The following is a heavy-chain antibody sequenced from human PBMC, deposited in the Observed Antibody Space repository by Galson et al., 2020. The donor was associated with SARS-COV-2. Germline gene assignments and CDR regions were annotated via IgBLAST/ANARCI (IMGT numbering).Heavy chain of an antibody. CDR2: IYSTGTA. CDR3: ARDFRQILSGYYSDALDI. CDR1: GGSISRYF. V-gene: IGHV4-59*01. Sequence: ETSETLSLTCTVSGGSISRYFWSWIRQSPGKGLDWIGYIYSTGTAYYNPSLKSRVTLSVDTSKNQISLQLTSVTAADTAVYYCARDFRQILSGYYSDALDIWGQGTMVTVSS. D-gene: IGHD3-9*01. J-gene: IGHJ3*02.